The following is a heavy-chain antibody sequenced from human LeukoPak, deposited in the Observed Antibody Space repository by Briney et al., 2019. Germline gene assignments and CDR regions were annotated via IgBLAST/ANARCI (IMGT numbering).Heavy chain of an antibody. Sequence: SETLSLTCTVSGGSISSYYWSWIRQPPGKGLEWIGYIYYSGSTNYNPSLKSRVTISVDTSKNQFSLKLSSVTAADTAVYYCARDNRPPDYGGLYYFDYWGQGTLVTVSS. CDR1: GGSISSYY. D-gene: IGHD4-23*01. V-gene: IGHV4-59*01. CDR2: IYYSGST. CDR3: ARDNRPPDYGGLYYFDY. J-gene: IGHJ4*02.